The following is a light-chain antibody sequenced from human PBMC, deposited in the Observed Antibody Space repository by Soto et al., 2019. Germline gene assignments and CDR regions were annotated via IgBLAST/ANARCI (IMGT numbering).Light chain of an antibody. CDR2: KAS. Sequence: DIQMTQSPSTLSASVGDRVTITCRASQSVSSWLAWYQQKPGKAPKLLIYKASSLESGVPSRFSGSGSGTEFTLTISSLQPDDFATYYCQQYNRSGYTFGQGTKVDI. V-gene: IGKV1-5*03. CDR1: QSVSSW. J-gene: IGKJ2*01. CDR3: QQYNRSGYT.